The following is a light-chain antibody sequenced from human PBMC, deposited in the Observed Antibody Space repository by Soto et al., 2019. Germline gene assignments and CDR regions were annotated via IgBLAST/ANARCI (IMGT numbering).Light chain of an antibody. V-gene: IGKV3-11*01. Sequence: EIVLTQSPATLSLSPGDRATLSCRASQSVGSYLGWYQQRPGQAPRLLIYDASNRATGIPARFSGSGSGTDFTLTISSLEPEDFAVYYCQQRSDWPYTFGGGTKLEIK. J-gene: IGKJ4*01. CDR2: DAS. CDR3: QQRSDWPYT. CDR1: QSVGSY.